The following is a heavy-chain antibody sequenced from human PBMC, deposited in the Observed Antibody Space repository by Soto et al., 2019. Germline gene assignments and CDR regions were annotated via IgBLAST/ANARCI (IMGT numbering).Heavy chain of an antibody. Sequence: QVQLVESGGGVVQPGRSLRLSCAASGFTFSSYGMHWVRQAPGKGLEWVAVIWYDGSNKYYADSVKGRFTISRDNSKNTLYLQMNSLRVEDTAVYYCGRDASGSVSYYDYYGMDVWGQGTTVTVSS. V-gene: IGHV3-33*01. CDR1: GFTFSSYG. CDR3: GRDASGSVSYYDYYGMDV. J-gene: IGHJ6*02. CDR2: IWYDGSNK. D-gene: IGHD3-10*01.